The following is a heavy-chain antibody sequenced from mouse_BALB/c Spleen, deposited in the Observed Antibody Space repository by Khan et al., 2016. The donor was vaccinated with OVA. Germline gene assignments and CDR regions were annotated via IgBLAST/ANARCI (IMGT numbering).Heavy chain of an antibody. J-gene: IGHJ3*01. CDR2: INPSNGYT. V-gene: IGHV1-4*01. Sequence: QMQLEESGAELARPRASVKMSCKASGYTFTSYTIHWIKKRPGQGLEWIGYINPSNGYTNYNQKFKDKATLTTDKSSTTAYLQLSSLPSDDSAVYNCVRDGADHRNDGWFAYWGQGTLVTVSA. CDR1: GYTFTSYT. CDR3: VRDGADHRNDGWFAY. D-gene: IGHD2-14*01.